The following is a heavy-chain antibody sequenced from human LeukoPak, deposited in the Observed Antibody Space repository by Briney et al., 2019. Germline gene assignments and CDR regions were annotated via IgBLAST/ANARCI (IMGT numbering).Heavy chain of an antibody. Sequence: PSETLSLTCTVSGGSISSGDYYWSWIRQPPGKGLEWIGYIYYSGSTYYNPSLKSRVTISVDTSKNQFSLKLSSVTAADTAVYYCARGVAVVTATHYYYGMDVWGKGTTVTVSS. J-gene: IGHJ6*04. CDR3: ARGVAVVTATHYYYGMDV. CDR1: GGSISSGDYY. V-gene: IGHV4-30-4*01. D-gene: IGHD2-21*02. CDR2: IYYSGST.